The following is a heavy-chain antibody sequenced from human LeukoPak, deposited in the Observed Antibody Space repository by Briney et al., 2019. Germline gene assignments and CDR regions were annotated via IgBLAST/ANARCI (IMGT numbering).Heavy chain of an antibody. CDR3: AREGTGYQLLLVGAFDI. V-gene: IGHV3-7*01. CDR2: IKQDGSEK. Sequence: GGSLRLSCAASGFTFSSYWMGWVRQAPGKGLEWVANIKQDGSEKYYVDSVKGRFTISRDNAKNSLYLQMNSLRAEDTAVYYCAREGTGYQLLLVGAFDIWGQGTMVTVSS. CDR1: GFTFSSYW. J-gene: IGHJ3*02. D-gene: IGHD2-2*01.